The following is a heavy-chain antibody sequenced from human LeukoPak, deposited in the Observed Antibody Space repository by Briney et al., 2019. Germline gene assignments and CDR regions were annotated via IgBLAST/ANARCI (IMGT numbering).Heavy chain of an antibody. Sequence: GSLRLSCVASGFSFSTHWMHWVRQVSGKGLLWVSRIHSNERETTYADSVKGRFSISRDNARNTLYLEMNSLRVEDTAVYYCGRGGTRGTVDYWGQGTPVTVSS. CDR3: GRGGTRGTVDY. CDR2: IHSNERET. J-gene: IGHJ4*02. CDR1: GFSFSTHW. V-gene: IGHV3-74*01. D-gene: IGHD1-1*01.